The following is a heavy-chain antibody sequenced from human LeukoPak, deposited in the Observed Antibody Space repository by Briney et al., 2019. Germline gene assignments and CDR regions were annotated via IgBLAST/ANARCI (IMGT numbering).Heavy chain of an antibody. CDR1: GYTFSTYG. CDR2: INPNSGGT. J-gene: IGHJ3*02. V-gene: IGHV1-2*02. Sequence: ASVKVSCKASGYTFSTYGITWVRQAPGQGLEWMGWINPNSGGTNYAQKFQGRVTMTRDTSISTAYMELSRLRSDDTAVYYCARPIEGYAFDIWGQGTMVTVSS. CDR3: ARPIEGYAFDI.